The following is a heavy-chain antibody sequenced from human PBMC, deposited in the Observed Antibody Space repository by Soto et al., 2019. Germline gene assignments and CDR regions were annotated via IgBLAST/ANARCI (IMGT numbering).Heavy chain of an antibody. CDR3: AKDYTMDV. J-gene: IGHJ6*02. CDR1: GLTFSSYG. Sequence: QVQLVESGGGVVQPGRSLRLSCAASGLTFSSYGMHWVRQAPGKGLEWVAVISYDGSNKYYADSVKGRFTISRDNSKNTLYLQMNSLRAEDTAVYYCAKDYTMDVWGQGTTVTVSS. CDR2: ISYDGSNK. V-gene: IGHV3-30*18.